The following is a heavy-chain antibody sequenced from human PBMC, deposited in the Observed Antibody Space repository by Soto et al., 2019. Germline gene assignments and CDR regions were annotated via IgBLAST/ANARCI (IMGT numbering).Heavy chain of an antibody. CDR3: AHRALYSGSYWDGGYFDT. V-gene: IGHV5-51*01. Sequence: PGESLKISCQGSGYSFINYWVGWVRQMPGKGLEWMGIINPADSDIRYSPTLKSRLTITKDTSKNQVVLTMTNMDPVDTGTYYCAHRALYSGSYWDGGYFDTWGQGTPVTVSS. D-gene: IGHD1-26*01. CDR2: INPADSDI. J-gene: IGHJ4*02. CDR1: GYSFINYW.